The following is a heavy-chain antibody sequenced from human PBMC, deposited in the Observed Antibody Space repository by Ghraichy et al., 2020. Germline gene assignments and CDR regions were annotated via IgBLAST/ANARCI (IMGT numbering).Heavy chain of an antibody. J-gene: IGHJ6*03. CDR1: GYTFSSYG. V-gene: IGHV1-18*01. CDR2: ISAYSGNT. Sequence: ASVKVSCKASGYTFSSYGINWVRQAPGQGLEWMGWISAYSGNTNYTQKLQGRVTMTTDTSTATAYMELRSLRSDDTAVYYCARAGGIYSNYVDHYYMDVWGKGTTVTVSS. CDR3: ARAGGIYSNYVDHYYMDV. D-gene: IGHD4-11*01.